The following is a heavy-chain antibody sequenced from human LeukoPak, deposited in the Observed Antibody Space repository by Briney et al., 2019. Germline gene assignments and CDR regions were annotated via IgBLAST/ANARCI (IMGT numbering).Heavy chain of an antibody. CDR2: IIPILGIA. J-gene: IGHJ4*02. CDR3: ARVSRGSGSYYMNY. D-gene: IGHD3-10*01. CDR1: GGTFSSYA. V-gene: IGHV1-69*04. Sequence: ASVKVSCKAAGGTFSSYAISWVRQAPRQGLGWLGRIIPILGIANYAQKFHATVTITADKSTSTAYMELSSLRSEDTAVYYCARVSRGSGSYYMNYWGQGTLVTVSS.